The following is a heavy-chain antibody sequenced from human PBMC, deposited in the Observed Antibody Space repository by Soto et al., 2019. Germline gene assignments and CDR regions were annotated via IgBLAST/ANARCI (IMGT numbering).Heavy chain of an antibody. Sequence: SVKVSCKASGGTFSRYAASWVRQAPGQGLEWMGWITPVVGKANYAEKFQGRVTINADEATSTGNMELRSLTSEDTAVYYCARYGTIYDMSAHYCVYWG. J-gene: IGHJ4*01. CDR1: GGTFSRYA. V-gene: IGHV1-69*13. D-gene: IGHD3-3*01. CDR2: ITPVVGKA. CDR3: ARYGTIYDMSAHYCVY.